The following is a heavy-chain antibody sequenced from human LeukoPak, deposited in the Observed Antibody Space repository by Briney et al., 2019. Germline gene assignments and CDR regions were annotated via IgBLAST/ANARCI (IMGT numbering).Heavy chain of an antibody. J-gene: IGHJ4*02. CDR2: MNPNSGGT. V-gene: IGHV1-2*02. D-gene: IGHD3-3*01. Sequence: ASVKVSCKASGYTFTCYYMHWVRQAPGQGLEWRGWMNPNSGGTNYAQKFQGRVTMTRDTSISTAYMELSRLRSDDTAVYYCARGPGLEWLLSYFDYWGRGTLVTVSS. CDR1: GYTFTCYY. CDR3: ARGPGLEWLLSYFDY.